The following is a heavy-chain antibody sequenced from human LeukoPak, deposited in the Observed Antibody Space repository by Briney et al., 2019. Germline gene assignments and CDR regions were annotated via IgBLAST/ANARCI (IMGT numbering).Heavy chain of an antibody. D-gene: IGHD6-13*01. J-gene: IGHJ4*02. CDR3: AKDPMYSYAAAGPRIDY. V-gene: IGHV3-23*01. CDR1: GFTFSSYW. CDR2: ISGSGGST. Sequence: QSGGSLRLSCEASGFTFSSYWMHWVRQAPGKGLEWVSAISGSGGSTYYADSVKGRFTISRDNSKNTLYLQMNSLRAEDTAVYYCAKDPMYSYAAAGPRIDYWGQGTLVTVSS.